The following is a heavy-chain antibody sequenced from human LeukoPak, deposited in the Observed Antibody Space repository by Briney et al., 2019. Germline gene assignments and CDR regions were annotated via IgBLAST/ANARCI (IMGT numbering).Heavy chain of an antibody. J-gene: IGHJ6*02. Sequence: GGSLRLSCAASGFTFSSYGMHWVRQAPGKGLEWVAVISYDGSNKYYADSVKGRFTISRDNSKNTLYLQMNSLRAEDTAVYYCAKVIYGSSYCGMDVWGQGTTVTVSS. CDR2: ISYDGSNK. V-gene: IGHV3-30*18. D-gene: IGHD3-10*01. CDR3: AKVIYGSSYCGMDV. CDR1: GFTFSSYG.